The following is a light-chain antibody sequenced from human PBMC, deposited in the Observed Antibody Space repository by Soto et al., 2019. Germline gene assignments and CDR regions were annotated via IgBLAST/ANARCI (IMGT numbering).Light chain of an antibody. V-gene: IGKV1-5*01. Sequence: DIQMTQSPSTLSASVGDRVTITCRASQYISRWLAWYQQKPGKAPQLLIYDASTLESRVPSRFSGSGSGTEFTLTITSLQPEDLATYYCQQYNSYDPYTFGQGTKLEI. J-gene: IGKJ2*01. CDR2: DAS. CDR3: QQYNSYDPYT. CDR1: QYISRW.